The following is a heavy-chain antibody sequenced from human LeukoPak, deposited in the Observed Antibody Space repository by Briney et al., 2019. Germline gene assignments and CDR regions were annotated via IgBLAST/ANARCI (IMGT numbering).Heavy chain of an antibody. J-gene: IGHJ4*02. V-gene: IGHV1-69*13. Sequence: SVKVSCKASGYIFTSSYIHWVRQAPGQGLEWMGGIIPIFGTANYAQKFQGRVTITADESTSTAYMELSSLRSEDTAVYYCARELVEMATTNDYWGQGTLVTVSS. D-gene: IGHD5-24*01. CDR2: IIPIFGTA. CDR3: ARELVEMATTNDY. CDR1: GYIFTSSY.